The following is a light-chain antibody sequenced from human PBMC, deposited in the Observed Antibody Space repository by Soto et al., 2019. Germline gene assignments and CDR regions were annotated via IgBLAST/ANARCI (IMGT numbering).Light chain of an antibody. Sequence: EIGLSESPSALSSSQGERATLSCRASQSVSIYLSLYQQKAGQAPRLLLYDASTRATGSPARCSGSGSGTDFTLTISSLVPAEFAVSYCQQYGNTIPITFGHGTRLEIK. CDR3: QQYGNTIPIT. J-gene: IGKJ5*01. CDR2: DAS. CDR1: QSVSIY. V-gene: IGKV3-11*01.